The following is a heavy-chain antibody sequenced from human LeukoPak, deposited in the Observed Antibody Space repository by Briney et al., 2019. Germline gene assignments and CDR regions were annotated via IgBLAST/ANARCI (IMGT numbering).Heavy chain of an antibody. CDR3: AKHSSGYYRPHDY. D-gene: IGHD3-22*01. CDR2: ISGSGGST. CDR1: GFTFSDYT. J-gene: IGHJ4*02. V-gene: IGHV3-23*01. Sequence: GGSLRLSCAASGFTFSDYTMSWVRQAPGKGLEWVSGISGSGGSTYYADSVKGRFTISRDNSKNTLYLQMNSLRAEDTAVYYCAKHSSGYYRPHDYWGQGTLVTVSS.